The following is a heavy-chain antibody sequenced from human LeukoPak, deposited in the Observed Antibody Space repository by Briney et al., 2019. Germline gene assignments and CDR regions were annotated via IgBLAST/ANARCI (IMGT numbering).Heavy chain of an antibody. J-gene: IGHJ5*02. D-gene: IGHD1-14*01. V-gene: IGHV3-23*01. CDR2: ISGNGDST. CDR3: AKETRNRGVDP. Sequence: GGSLRLSCAVSGFTFSNYAMSWVRQAPGKGLEWVSGISGNGDSTYYAGSVKGRFTISRDNSKVTLYLQMNSLRAEDTAVYYCAKETRNRGVDPWGQGTLVTVSS. CDR1: GFTFSNYA.